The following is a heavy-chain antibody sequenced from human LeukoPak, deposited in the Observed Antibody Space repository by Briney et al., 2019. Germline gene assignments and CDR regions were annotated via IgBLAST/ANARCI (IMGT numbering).Heavy chain of an antibody. Sequence: PSETLSLTCTVSGGSISSSSYYWGWIRQPPGKGLEWIGSIYYSGSTYYNPSLKSRVTISVDTSKNQFSLKLSSVTAADTAVYYCARVKGINYYDSSGYYEAFDYWGQGTLVTVSS. CDR1: GGSISSSSYY. J-gene: IGHJ4*02. D-gene: IGHD3-22*01. CDR3: ARVKGINYYDSSGYYEAFDY. CDR2: IYYSGST. V-gene: IGHV4-39*07.